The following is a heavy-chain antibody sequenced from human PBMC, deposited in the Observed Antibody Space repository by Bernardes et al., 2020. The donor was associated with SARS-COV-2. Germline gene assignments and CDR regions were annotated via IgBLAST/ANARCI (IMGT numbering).Heavy chain of an antibody. CDR1: GHTFSGYY. Sequence: ASVKVSCKASGHTFSGYYMHWVRQAPGQGLQWMGWINPNSGGTNYAQKFQGRVTMTRDTSINTAYMELNRLTSDDTAVYYCARGRRKDCWGQGTLVSVSA. D-gene: IGHD6-6*01. CDR3: ARGRRKDC. V-gene: IGHV1-2*02. CDR2: INPNSGGT. J-gene: IGHJ4*02.